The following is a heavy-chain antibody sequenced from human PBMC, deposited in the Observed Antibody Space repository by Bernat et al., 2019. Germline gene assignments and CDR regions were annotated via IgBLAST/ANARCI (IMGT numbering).Heavy chain of an antibody. CDR2: ISGSGGST. J-gene: IGHJ4*02. CDR3: AKALIKLERPGAFDY. CDR1: GFTFSSYA. V-gene: IGHV3-23*01. D-gene: IGHD1-1*01. Sequence: EVQLLESGGGLVQPGGSLRLSCAASGFTFSSYAMSWVRQAPGKGLEWVSAISGSGGSTYYADSVKGRFTISRDNSKNTLYLQMNSLIAEDTAVYYCAKALIKLERPGAFDYWGQGTLVTVSS.